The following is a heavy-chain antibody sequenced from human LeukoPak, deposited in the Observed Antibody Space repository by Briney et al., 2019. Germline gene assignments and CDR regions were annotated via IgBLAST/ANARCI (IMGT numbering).Heavy chain of an antibody. J-gene: IGHJ6*04. CDR2: ISSSSSYI. D-gene: IGHD2-2*01. V-gene: IGHV3-21*01. Sequence: PGGSLRLSCAASGFTFSSYSMNWVRQAPGKGREWVSSISSSSSYIYYADSVKGRFTISRDNAKNSLYLQMNSLRAEDTAVYYCARDYHPVVVPAATGYYYGMNVWGKGTTVTVSS. CDR3: ARDYHPVVVPAATGYYYGMNV. CDR1: GFTFSSYS.